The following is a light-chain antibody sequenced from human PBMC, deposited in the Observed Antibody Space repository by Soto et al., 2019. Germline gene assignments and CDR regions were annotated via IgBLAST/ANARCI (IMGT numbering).Light chain of an antibody. V-gene: IGKV4-1*01. J-gene: IGKJ1*01. CDR3: HQYYSTPRT. CDR1: QTVLDSSKNKDY. Sequence: DIVMTQSPDSLAVSLGERATIKCKSSQTVLDSSKNKDYLTWYQQKPGQPPKLLIYWASTREFGVPARFSGSGSGTNFTLTISSLQAEDVAVYYCHQYYSTPRTFGHGTKVEIK. CDR2: WAS.